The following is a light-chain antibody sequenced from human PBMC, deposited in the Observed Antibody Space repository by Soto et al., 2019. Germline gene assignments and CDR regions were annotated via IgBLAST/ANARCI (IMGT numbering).Light chain of an antibody. Sequence: EIVMTQSPATLTVSPGERATLSCRASQSVSSNLAWYQQKPGQAPRLLIYGASTRATGIPARFSGSGSGTEFTLTISSLQSEDFAVSYCQQYNNWPTETFGQGTKVEIK. CDR3: QQYNNWPTET. J-gene: IGKJ1*01. CDR1: QSVSSN. CDR2: GAS. V-gene: IGKV3-15*01.